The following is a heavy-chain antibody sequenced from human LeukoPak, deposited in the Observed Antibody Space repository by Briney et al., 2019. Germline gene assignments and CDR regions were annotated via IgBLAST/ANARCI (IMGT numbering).Heavy chain of an antibody. Sequence: SETLSLTCTVSGGSISSYYWSWLRQPPGKGLEWIGYIYYSGSTNYNPSLKSRVTISVDTSKNQCSLKLSSVTAADTAVYYCARADSYSSGWYGGLDYWGQGTLVTVSS. V-gene: IGHV4-59*01. CDR1: GGSISSYY. CDR2: IYYSGST. J-gene: IGHJ4*02. D-gene: IGHD6-19*01. CDR3: ARADSYSSGWYGGLDY.